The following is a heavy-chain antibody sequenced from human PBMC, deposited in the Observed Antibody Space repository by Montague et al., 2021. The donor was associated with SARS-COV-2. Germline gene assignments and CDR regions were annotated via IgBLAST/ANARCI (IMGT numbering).Heavy chain of an antibody. Sequence: SLRLSCAASGFIFSSYEMNWVRQAPGKGLEWISYISSSGGGSTKXXTYSVKGRFTISRDNAKNSLYLQMNSLRVEDTAIYYCARDRDWDDWCGMDVWGQGTTVTVSS. V-gene: IGHV3-48*03. D-gene: IGHD2-21*01. CDR1: GFIFSSYE. J-gene: IGHJ6*02. CDR3: ARDRDWDDWCGMDV. CDR2: ISSSGGGSTK.